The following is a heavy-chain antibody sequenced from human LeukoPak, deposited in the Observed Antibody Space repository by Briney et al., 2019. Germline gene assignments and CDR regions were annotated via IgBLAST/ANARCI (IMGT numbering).Heavy chain of an antibody. Sequence: GGSLRLSCAASGFTFSSYWMSWVRQAPGKGLEWVAYIQYDGSNEQYADSVKGRFSISRDSSKNILYLQMNSLRAEDTAVYYCAKDRCSNGVGCYYYYMDVWGKGTSVTISS. CDR3: AKDRCSNGVGCYYYYMDV. CDR2: IQYDGSNE. D-gene: IGHD2-8*01. CDR1: GFTFSSYW. J-gene: IGHJ6*03. V-gene: IGHV3-30*02.